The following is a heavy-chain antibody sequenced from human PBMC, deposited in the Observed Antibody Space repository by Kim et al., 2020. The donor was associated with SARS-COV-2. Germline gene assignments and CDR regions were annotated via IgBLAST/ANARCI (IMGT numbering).Heavy chain of an antibody. Sequence: IYYADSVKGRFTISRDNALNSLYLQRNSLRAEDTAIYYCTKGGTEQQPYDYWGQGTLVTVSS. J-gene: IGHJ4*02. CDR3: TKGGTEQQPYDY. D-gene: IGHD6-13*01. V-gene: IGHV3-21*01. CDR2: I.